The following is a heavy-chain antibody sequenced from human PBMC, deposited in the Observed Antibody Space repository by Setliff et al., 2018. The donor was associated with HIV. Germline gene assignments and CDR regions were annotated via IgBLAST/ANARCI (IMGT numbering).Heavy chain of an antibody. V-gene: IGHV3-11*05. CDR2: LSSSSTYT. CDR3: ARVGNGDYGNDY. J-gene: IGHJ4*02. Sequence: GSLRLACAASGFTFSDYYMSCIRQAPGTGLESVSYLSSSSTYTYYADSVKGRFTISIDNAKNSLYLQMNSLRAEATAVSYCARVGNGDYGNDYWGQGTLVTVSS. CDR1: GFTFSDYY. D-gene: IGHD4-17*01.